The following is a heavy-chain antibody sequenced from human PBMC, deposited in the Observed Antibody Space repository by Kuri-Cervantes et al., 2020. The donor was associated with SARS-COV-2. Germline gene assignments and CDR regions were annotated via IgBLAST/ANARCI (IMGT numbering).Heavy chain of an antibody. V-gene: IGHV3-30*04. CDR1: GFDFNSYI. D-gene: IGHD5-12*01. CDR2: LSYDG. J-gene: IGHJ4*02. CDR3: AKDRVRRGYSGYVILDY. Sequence: GESLKISCAASGFDFNSYIMFWVRQAPDKGLEWVAVLSYDGDYADSVKGRFTISRDNSKNTLYLQMNSLRAEDTAVYYCAKDRVRRGYSGYVILDYWGQGTLVTVSS.